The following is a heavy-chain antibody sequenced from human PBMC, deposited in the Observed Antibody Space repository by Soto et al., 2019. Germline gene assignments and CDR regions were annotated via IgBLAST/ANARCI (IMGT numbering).Heavy chain of an antibody. CDR2: IYYSGST. V-gene: IGHV4-59*08. CDR1: GGSSSSYY. J-gene: IGHJ6*03. Sequence: QVQLQESGPGLVKPSETLSLTCTVSGGSSSSYYWSWIRQPPGKGLEWIGYIYYSGSTNYNPSLKSRVTISVDTSKNQFSLKLSSVTAADTAVYYCARRHSSALYYYYYYYMDVWGKGTTVTVSS. D-gene: IGHD6-6*01. CDR3: ARRHSSALYYYYYYYMDV.